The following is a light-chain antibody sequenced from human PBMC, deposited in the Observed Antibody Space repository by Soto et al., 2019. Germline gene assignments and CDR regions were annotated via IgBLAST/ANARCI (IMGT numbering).Light chain of an antibody. V-gene: IGKV1-39*01. CDR3: QQANSFTVT. Sequence: DIQMTQSPSSLSASVGDRVTITCRTSQSISSYLNWYQQKPGKDPKLLIYAASTSQSGVPPRFSGSGSGTDFNLTISRLQTEDFATYYCQQANSFTVTFGQGTRLEIK. CDR2: AAS. J-gene: IGKJ5*01. CDR1: QSISSY.